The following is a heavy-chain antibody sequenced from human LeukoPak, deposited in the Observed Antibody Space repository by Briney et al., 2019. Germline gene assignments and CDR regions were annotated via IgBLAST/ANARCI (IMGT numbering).Heavy chain of an antibody. Sequence: PSETLSLTCAVYGGSFSGYYWSWIRQPPGKGLEWIGEINHSGSTNYNPSLKSRVTISVDTSKNQFSLKLSSVTAADTAVYYCARAVDTAMVNAPSFGEVWGQGTLVTVSS. D-gene: IGHD5-18*01. CDR3: ARAVDTAMVNAPSFGEV. J-gene: IGHJ4*02. CDR1: GGSFSGYY. V-gene: IGHV4-34*01. CDR2: INHSGST.